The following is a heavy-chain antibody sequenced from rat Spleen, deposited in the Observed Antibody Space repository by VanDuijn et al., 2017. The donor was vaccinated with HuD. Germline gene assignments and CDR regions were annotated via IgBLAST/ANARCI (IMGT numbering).Heavy chain of an antibody. D-gene: IGHD4-3*01. CDR2: ISYDGRTI. Sequence: EVQLVESGGGLVQPGNSLKLSCAASGFTFSDYYMAWVRQAPTKGLEWVATISYDGRTISYRDSVKGRFTISRDYAKSTLYLQMDSLRSEDTATYYCATQSIIRVPLFDYWGQGVMVTVSS. J-gene: IGHJ2*01. CDR3: ATQSIIRVPLFDY. CDR1: GFTFSDYY. V-gene: IGHV5-7*01.